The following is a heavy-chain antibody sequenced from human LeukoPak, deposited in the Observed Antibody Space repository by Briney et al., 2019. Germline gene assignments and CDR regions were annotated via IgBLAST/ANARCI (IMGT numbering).Heavy chain of an antibody. CDR1: GGSISSYY. CDR2: INHSGST. V-gene: IGHV4-34*01. CDR3: ARGLGGYYYYYGMDV. Sequence: SETLSLTCTVSGGSISSYYWSWIRQPPGKGLEWIGEINHSGSTNYNPSLKSRVTISVDTSKNQFSLKLSSVTAADTAVYYCARGLGGYYYYYGMDVWGQGTTVTVSS. J-gene: IGHJ6*02.